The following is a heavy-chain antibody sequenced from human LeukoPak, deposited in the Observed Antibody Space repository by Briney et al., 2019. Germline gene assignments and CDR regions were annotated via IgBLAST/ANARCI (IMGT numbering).Heavy chain of an antibody. V-gene: IGHV1-8*01. CDR3: ARAWYSSSSYGY. CDR1: GYTFTSYD. J-gene: IGHJ4*02. CDR2: MNPNSGNT. D-gene: IGHD6-6*01. Sequence: ASVKVSCKASGYTFTSYDINWVRQATGPGLEWMGWMNPNSGNTGYAQKFQGRVTMTRNTSISTAYMELSSLRSEDTAVYYCARAWYSSSSYGYWGQGTLVTVSS.